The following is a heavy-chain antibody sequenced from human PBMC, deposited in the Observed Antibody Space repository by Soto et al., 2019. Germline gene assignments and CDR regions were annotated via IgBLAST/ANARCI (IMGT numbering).Heavy chain of an antibody. CDR3: PPACGTTSYWYYYAMEA. D-gene: IGHD2-21*01. V-gene: IGHV3-15*01. CDR1: VCMCDNAC. J-gene: IGHJ6*04. Sequence: RLCXRLSGESGVCMCDNACRNWFRHSPGKGREWVGHIKSKGDGGTTDYAAPVKGRFIIERDDSKKTLYLQMDSLKTEDTAVYYCPPACGTTSYWYYYAMEASGKGTKVTV. CDR2: IKSKGDGGTT.